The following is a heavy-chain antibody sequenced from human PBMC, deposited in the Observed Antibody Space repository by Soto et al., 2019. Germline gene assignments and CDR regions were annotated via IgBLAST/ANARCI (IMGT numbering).Heavy chain of an antibody. Sequence: SETLSLTYTVSGGSITSGAYYWTWIRQPPGKGLEWIGYIYFSGSTYYNPSFQSRLTISVDTSKNQFSLKLNSVTAADTAVYYCARGSFSSTSSWFDPWGQGTLVTVSS. CDR2: IYFSGST. V-gene: IGHV4-31*03. D-gene: IGHD6-6*01. CDR3: ARGSFSSTSSWFDP. CDR1: GGSITSGAYY. J-gene: IGHJ5*02.